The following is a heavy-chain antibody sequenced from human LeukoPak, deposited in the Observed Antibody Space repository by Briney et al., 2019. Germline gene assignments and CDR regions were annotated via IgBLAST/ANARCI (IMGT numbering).Heavy chain of an antibody. CDR2: INHSGST. D-gene: IGHD2/OR15-2a*01. CDR1: GGSISSGGYY. CDR3: ARGRWPTTFDAFDI. V-gene: IGHV4-39*07. J-gene: IGHJ3*02. Sequence: PSETLSLTCTVSGGSISSGGYYWSWIRQHPGKGLEWIGEINHSGSTNYNPSLKSRVTISVDTSKNQFSLKLSSVTAADTAVYYCARGRWPTTFDAFDIWGQGTMVTVSS.